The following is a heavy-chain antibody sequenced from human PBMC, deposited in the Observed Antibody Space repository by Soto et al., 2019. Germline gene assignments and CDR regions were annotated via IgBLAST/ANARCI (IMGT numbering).Heavy chain of an antibody. Sequence: GGSLRLSCTASGFTFTSYTMHWARQAPGRGLEWVAVISYDGSYKYYVDSVKGRFTISRDNSKNTLYLQMNSLRAEDTAVYYCARGPADNSGSFQHWGQGTLVTVSS. J-gene: IGHJ1*01. D-gene: IGHD3-22*01. CDR1: GFTFTSYT. V-gene: IGHV3-30-3*01. CDR3: ARGPADNSGSFQH. CDR2: ISYDGSYK.